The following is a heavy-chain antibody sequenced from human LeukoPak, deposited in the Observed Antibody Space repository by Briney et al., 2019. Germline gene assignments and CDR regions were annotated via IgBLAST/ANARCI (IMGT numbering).Heavy chain of an antibody. V-gene: IGHV4-30-2*01. J-gene: IGHJ5*02. CDR2: IYHSGST. D-gene: IGHD3-16*01. CDR3: ARVLRSRKWFDP. Sequence: SQTLSLTCAVSGGSISSGGYSWSWIRQPPGKGLEWIGYIYHSGSTYYNPSLKSRVTISVDRSKNQFSLKLSSVTAADTAVYYCARVLRSRKWFDPWGQGTLVTVSS. CDR1: GGSISSGGYS.